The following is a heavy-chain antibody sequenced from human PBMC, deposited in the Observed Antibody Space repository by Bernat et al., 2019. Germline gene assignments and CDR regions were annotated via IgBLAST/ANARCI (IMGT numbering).Heavy chain of an antibody. Sequence: QVQLEESGGGVVEPGRSLRLSCAASGFTFSSYTMHWVRQAPGKGLEWVAVISYDGTNKYYADSVKGRFTISRDNSKNTLYLQMNSLRAEDTAVYYCAKDTYAIFGVIDPWGQGTLVTVSS. V-gene: IGHV3-30-3*01. D-gene: IGHD3-3*01. CDR2: ISYDGTNK. CDR1: GFTFSSYT. CDR3: AKDTYAIFGVIDP. J-gene: IGHJ5*02.